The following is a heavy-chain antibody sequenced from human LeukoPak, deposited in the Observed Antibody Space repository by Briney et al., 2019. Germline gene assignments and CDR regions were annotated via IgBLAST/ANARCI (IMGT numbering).Heavy chain of an antibody. J-gene: IGHJ3*01. D-gene: IGHD3-10*01. CDR1: GFTFGDYY. Sequence: PGGSLRLSCAASGFTFGDYYMTWIRQAPGKGLEWLSYISSTTGRIIYYADSVKGRFTISRDNTKNSLFLQMVSLRVEDTAVYYCARYYSDAFDVWGQGTVVTVSS. CDR3: ARYYSDAFDV. CDR2: ISSTTGRII. V-gene: IGHV3-11*04.